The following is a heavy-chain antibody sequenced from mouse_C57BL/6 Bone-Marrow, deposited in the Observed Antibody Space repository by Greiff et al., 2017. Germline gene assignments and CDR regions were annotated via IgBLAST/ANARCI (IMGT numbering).Heavy chain of an antibody. V-gene: IGHV1-81*01. CDR2: IYPRSGNN. D-gene: IGHD1-1*01. CDR1: GYTFTSYG. Sequence: QVQLQQSGAELARPGASVKLSCKASGYTFTSYGISWVTQSTGQGLEWIGEIYPRSGNNYYNEKCKGKATLTADKSSSTAYMELRSLTSEESAVYCCARSGYYYGSSYYAMDYWGQGTSVTVSS. J-gene: IGHJ4*01. CDR3: ARSGYYYGSSYYAMDY.